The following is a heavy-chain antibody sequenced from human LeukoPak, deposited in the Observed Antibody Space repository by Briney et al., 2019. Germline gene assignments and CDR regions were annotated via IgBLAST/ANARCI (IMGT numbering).Heavy chain of an antibody. V-gene: IGHV4-59*08. D-gene: IGHD3-10*01. Sequence: SETLSLTCTVSGGSISPYFWSWIRQPPGKGLEWIGYISYTGNTNYNPSLKSRVTISVDTSKNQFSLKLSSVTAADTAVYYCARITMVRGVIIFPEMLFDIWGQGTMVTVSS. J-gene: IGHJ3*02. CDR3: ARITMVRGVIIFPEMLFDI. CDR2: ISYTGNT. CDR1: GGSISPYF.